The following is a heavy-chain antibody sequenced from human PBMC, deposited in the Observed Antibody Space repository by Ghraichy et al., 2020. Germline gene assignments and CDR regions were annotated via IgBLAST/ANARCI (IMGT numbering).Heavy chain of an antibody. Sequence: SETLSLTCTVSGGSISSYYWSWIRQPPGKGLEWIGYIYYSGSTNYNPSLKSRVTISVDTPKNQFSLKLSSVTAADTAVYYCAREAVTMVRGVIISYFQHWGQGTLVTVSS. J-gene: IGHJ1*01. V-gene: IGHV4-59*01. CDR1: GGSISSYY. D-gene: IGHD3-10*01. CDR3: AREAVTMVRGVIISYFQH. CDR2: IYYSGST.